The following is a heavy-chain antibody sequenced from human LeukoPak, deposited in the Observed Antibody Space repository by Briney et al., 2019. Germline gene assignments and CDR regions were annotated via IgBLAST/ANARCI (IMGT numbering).Heavy chain of an antibody. CDR1: GGSISSNTYY. J-gene: IGHJ3*02. Sequence: SETLSLTCTVSGGSISSNTYYWDWIHQPPGKGLECIGSIYYGGSTYYNPSLKSRVIISVDTSKNQFSLKLSSVTAADTAVYYCARAYYYASSAFDIWGQGTMVTVSS. V-gene: IGHV4-39*01. CDR2: IYYGGST. D-gene: IGHD3-22*01. CDR3: ARAYYYASSAFDI.